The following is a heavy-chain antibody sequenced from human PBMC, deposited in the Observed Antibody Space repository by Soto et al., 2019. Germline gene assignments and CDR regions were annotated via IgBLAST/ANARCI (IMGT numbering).Heavy chain of an antibody. CDR3: AADSSLRFLEWTPAPAYYYGMDV. CDR1: GFTFTSSA. J-gene: IGHJ6*02. Sequence: PVKVSCKASGFTFTSSAVQWVRQARGQRLEWIGWIVVGSGNTNYAQKFQERVTITRDMSTSTAYMELSSLRSEDTAVYYCAADSSLRFLEWTPAPAYYYGMDVWGQGTTVTVSS. D-gene: IGHD3-3*01. CDR2: IVVGSGNT. V-gene: IGHV1-58*01.